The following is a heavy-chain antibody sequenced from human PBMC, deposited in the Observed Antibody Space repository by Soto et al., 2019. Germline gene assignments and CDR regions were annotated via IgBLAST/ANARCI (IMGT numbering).Heavy chain of an antibody. CDR3: TLHAVEFDY. CDR2: INPSGGST. CDR1: GYTFTSYY. Sequence: ASVKVSCKTSGYTFTSYYIHWVRQAPGQGLEWMGIINPSGGSTSYAQKFQGRVTMTSDTSTSTVYMELSSLKSEDTAVYYCTLHAVEFDYWGQGTLVTVSS. V-gene: IGHV1-46*01. J-gene: IGHJ4*02.